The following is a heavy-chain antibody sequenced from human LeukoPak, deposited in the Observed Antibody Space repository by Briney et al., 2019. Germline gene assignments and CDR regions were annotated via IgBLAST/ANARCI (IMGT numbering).Heavy chain of an antibody. J-gene: IGHJ6*03. CDR1: GGSISSGSYY. CDR2: IYTSGST. D-gene: IGHD3-9*01. V-gene: IGHV4-61*02. CDR3: ARESLLRYPDYYYYYYMDV. Sequence: SETLSLTCTVSGGSISSGSYYWSWIRQPAGKGLEWIGRIYTSGSTNYNPSLKSRVTISVDTSKNQFSLKLSSVTAADTAVYYCARESLLRYPDYYYYYYMDVWGKGTTVTISS.